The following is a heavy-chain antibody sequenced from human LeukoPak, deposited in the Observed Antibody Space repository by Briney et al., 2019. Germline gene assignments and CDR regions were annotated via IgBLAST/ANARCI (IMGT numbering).Heavy chain of an antibody. D-gene: IGHD3-10*01. CDR3: ARDIYGSGHGWFDV. V-gene: IGHV4-59*01. CDR2: IHYTGST. Sequence: PSETLSLTCSVSGVSISTYYWSWIRQPPGKGLEWMGYIHYTGSTNYNPSLKSRVTISVDTSKRQLSLVLRSVTAADTAVYYCARDIYGSGHGWFDVWGQGTLVTVSS. CDR1: GVSISTYY. J-gene: IGHJ5*02.